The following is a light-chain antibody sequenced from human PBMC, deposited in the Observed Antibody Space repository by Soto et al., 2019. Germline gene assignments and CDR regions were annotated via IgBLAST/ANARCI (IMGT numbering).Light chain of an antibody. CDR1: QSISSW. CDR3: QQYNSYSRT. Sequence: DIQMTQSPSTLAASIGERVTITCRASQSISSWLAWYQQKPGKAPKILIYDASSLESGVPSRFSGSGSGTEFTLTISSLQPDDFATYYCQQYNSYSRTFGQGTKVDI. J-gene: IGKJ1*01. CDR2: DAS. V-gene: IGKV1-5*01.